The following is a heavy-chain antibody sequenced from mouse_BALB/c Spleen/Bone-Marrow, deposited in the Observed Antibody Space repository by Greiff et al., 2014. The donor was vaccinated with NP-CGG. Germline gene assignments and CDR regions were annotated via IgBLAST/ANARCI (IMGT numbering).Heavy chain of an antibody. CDR2: ISNGGGTT. CDR1: GFTFSNYT. CDR3: ARRYDYGYGPFAY. Sequence: EVNLVESGGGLVQPGESLKLSCAASGFTFSNYTMSWIRQTPEKRLEWVAYISNGGGTTYYPDTVKGRFTISRDNAKNTLYLQMSSLKSEDTAMYYCARRYDYGYGPFAYWGQGTLVTVSA. J-gene: IGHJ3*01. D-gene: IGHD1-2*01. V-gene: IGHV5-12-2*01.